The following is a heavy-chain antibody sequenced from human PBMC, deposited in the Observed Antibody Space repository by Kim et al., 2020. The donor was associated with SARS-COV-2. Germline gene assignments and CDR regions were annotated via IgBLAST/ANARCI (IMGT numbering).Heavy chain of an antibody. CDR2: ISYDGSNK. CDR1: GFTFSSYA. V-gene: IGHV3-30*04. J-gene: IGHJ5*02. D-gene: IGHD2-15*01. CDR3: ARDRRGWGYCSGGSCSNWFDP. Sequence: GGSLRLSCAASGFTFSSYAMHWVRQAPGKGLEWVAVISYDGSNKYYADSVKGRFTISRDNSKNTLYLQMNSLRAEDTAVYYCARDRRGWGYCSGGSCSNWFDPWGQGTLVTVSS.